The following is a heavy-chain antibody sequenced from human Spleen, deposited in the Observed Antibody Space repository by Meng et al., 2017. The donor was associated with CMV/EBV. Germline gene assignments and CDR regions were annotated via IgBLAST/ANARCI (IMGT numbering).Heavy chain of an antibody. Sequence: GSLRLSCAVYGGSFSGYYWSWIRQPPGKGLVWIGEINHSGSTNYNPTLKSRVTISVDSSKNQFSLKLSSVTAADTAMYFCAGPDDMGSSPHDPFDIWGQGTMVT. CDR1: GGSFSGYY. J-gene: IGHJ3*02. CDR3: AGPDDMGSSPHDPFDI. CDR2: INHSGST. D-gene: IGHD1-1*01. V-gene: IGHV4-34*01.